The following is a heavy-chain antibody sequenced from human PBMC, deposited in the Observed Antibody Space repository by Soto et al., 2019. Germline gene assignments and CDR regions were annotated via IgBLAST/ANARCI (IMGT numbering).Heavy chain of an antibody. CDR3: ARDRAVIAAAGPFDY. Sequence: PGGSLRLSCAASGFTFSSYGMHWVRQAPGKGLEWVAVIWYDGSNKYYADSVKGRFTISRDNSKNTLYLQMNSLRAEDTAVYYCARDRAVIAAAGPFDYWGQGTLVTV. CDR2: IWYDGSNK. J-gene: IGHJ4*02. D-gene: IGHD6-13*01. V-gene: IGHV3-33*01. CDR1: GFTFSSYG.